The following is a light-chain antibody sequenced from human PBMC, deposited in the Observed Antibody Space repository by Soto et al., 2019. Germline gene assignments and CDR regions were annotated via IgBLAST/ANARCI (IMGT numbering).Light chain of an antibody. Sequence: QSVLTQPASVSGSPGQSITISCTGTSSDVGSYNLVSWYQQHPGKAPKLIISEGSERPSGVSTRVSGSKSGNTASLTISGLQAEDEADYYCCSFARGSSYVFGTGTKLTVL. CDR1: SSDVGSYNL. J-gene: IGLJ1*01. CDR3: CSFARGSSYV. CDR2: EGS. V-gene: IGLV2-23*01.